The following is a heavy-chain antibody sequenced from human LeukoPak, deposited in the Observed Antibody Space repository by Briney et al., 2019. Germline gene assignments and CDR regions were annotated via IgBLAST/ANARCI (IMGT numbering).Heavy chain of an antibody. CDR2: IYYSGST. CDR1: GGSIGSGDYY. Sequence: SETLSLTCTVSGGSIGSGDYYWSWIRQHPGKGLEWIGYIYYSGSTYYNPSLKSRVTISGDTSKNQFSLKLSSVTAADTAVYYCARDRVRRFDPWGQGILVTVSS. V-gene: IGHV4-31*03. J-gene: IGHJ5*02. CDR3: ARDRVRRFDP. D-gene: IGHD3-3*01.